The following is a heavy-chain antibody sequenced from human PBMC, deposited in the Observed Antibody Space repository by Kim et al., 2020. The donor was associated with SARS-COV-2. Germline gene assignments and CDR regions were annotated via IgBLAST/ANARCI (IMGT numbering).Heavy chain of an antibody. Sequence: AQKFQGRVTMTRDTSTSTVYMELSSLRSEDTAVYYCARAYGDSFAEYFQHWGQGTLVTVSS. J-gene: IGHJ1*01. V-gene: IGHV1-46*01. D-gene: IGHD4-17*01. CDR3: ARAYGDSFAEYFQH.